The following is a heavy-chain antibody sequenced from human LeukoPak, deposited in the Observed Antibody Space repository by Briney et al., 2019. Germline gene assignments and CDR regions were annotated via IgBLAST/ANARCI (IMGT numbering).Heavy chain of an antibody. CDR1: EYKFTNYW. V-gene: IGHV5-51*01. CDR2: ILPGDSRT. D-gene: IGHD5-24*01. Sequence: GESLKISCKGSEYKFTNYWIGWVRQMPGKPPGWMGYILPGDSRTRYSPSFQGHVTISADKSISTAYLQWTSLKASDTAIYYCARQGEEMVTLPFDLWGQGTLVSVSS. J-gene: IGHJ4*02. CDR3: ARQGEEMVTLPFDL.